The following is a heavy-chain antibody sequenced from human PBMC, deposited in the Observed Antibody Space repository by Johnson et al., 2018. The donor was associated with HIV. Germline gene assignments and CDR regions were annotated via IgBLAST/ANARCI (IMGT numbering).Heavy chain of an antibody. J-gene: IGHJ3*02. Sequence: QVLLVESGGGVVQPGGSLRLSCAASGLTLSRCDMHWVRQAPGKGLEWVAFIRYDGSNKYYADSVKGRFNISSDNSKNTRFLQMTSLRPEDTSVYYCAKDRYGGSYPDAFDIWGQGTMVTVSS. D-gene: IGHD1-26*01. CDR3: AKDRYGGSYPDAFDI. CDR1: GLTLSRCD. V-gene: IGHV3-30*02. CDR2: IRYDGSNK.